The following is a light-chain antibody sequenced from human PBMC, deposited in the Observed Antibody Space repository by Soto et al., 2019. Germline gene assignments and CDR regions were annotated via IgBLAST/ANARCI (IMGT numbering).Light chain of an antibody. CDR3: QQYNNWPPIT. Sequence: EIVMTQSPAALAVSPGERATLSCRASQSVSSNLAWYQQKPGQAPRLLIYGASTRATGIPARFSGSGSGTEFTLSISSLQSEDFAVYYCQQYNNWPPITFGQGTQLEIK. J-gene: IGKJ5*01. CDR2: GAS. CDR1: QSVSSN. V-gene: IGKV3-15*01.